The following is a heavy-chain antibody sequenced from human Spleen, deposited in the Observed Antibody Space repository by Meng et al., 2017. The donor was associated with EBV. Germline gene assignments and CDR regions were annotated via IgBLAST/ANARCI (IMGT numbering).Heavy chain of an antibody. CDR2: LNENGAIT. CDR1: GFTFSDYY. V-gene: IGHV3-74*01. J-gene: IGHJ4*02. D-gene: IGHD1-14*01. Sequence: VQLVGAGGRLVKPGGSLRRSCAASGFTFSDYYMNWIRQAPGKGLVWVSRLNENGAITTYADSVKGRFTISRDNARNTLYLQMNSLRAEDTAVYYCSRDLAGSDDYWGQGTLVTVSS. CDR3: SRDLAGSDDY.